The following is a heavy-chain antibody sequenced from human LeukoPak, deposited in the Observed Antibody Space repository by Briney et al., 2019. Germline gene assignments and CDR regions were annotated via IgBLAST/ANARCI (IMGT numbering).Heavy chain of an antibody. CDR1: GGSFSGYY. J-gene: IGHJ3*02. D-gene: IGHD3-10*01. CDR2: INHSGST. Sequence: SETLSLTCAVYGGSFSGYYWSSIRQPPGKGLEWIGEINHSGSTNYNPSLKSRVTISVDTSKNQFSLKLSSVTAADTAVYYCARGYGSGSRRLTAFDIWGQGTMVTVSS. CDR3: ARGYGSGSRRLTAFDI. V-gene: IGHV4-34*01.